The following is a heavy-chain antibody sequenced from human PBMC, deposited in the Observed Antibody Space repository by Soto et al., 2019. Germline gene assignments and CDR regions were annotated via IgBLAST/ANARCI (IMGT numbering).Heavy chain of an antibody. Sequence: EVQLVESGGGLVQPGGSLRLSCVVSGFNFRRFWMGWVRQAPGKGLEWVGNIKEDGSETDCVDSVKGRFTISRDNANNLGYLQMNSLRVEDTAVYYWGRDPECGAVDSWGQGTLVTVSS. CDR1: GFNFRRFW. D-gene: IGHD3-10*01. CDR3: GRDPECGAVDS. J-gene: IGHJ4*02. V-gene: IGHV3-7*01. CDR2: IKEDGSET.